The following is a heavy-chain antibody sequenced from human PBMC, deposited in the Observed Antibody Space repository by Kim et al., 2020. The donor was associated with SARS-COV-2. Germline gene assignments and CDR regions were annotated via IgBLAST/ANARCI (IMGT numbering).Heavy chain of an antibody. CDR3: AKNGAGTRNFDY. CDR2: IGGGGLTT. CDR1: GFTFSSYA. D-gene: IGHD1-7*01. J-gene: IGHJ4*02. Sequence: GGSLRLSCAASGFTFSSYAMSWVRQAPGKGLEWVSAIGGGGLTTYYADSVKGRFTISRDNSKNTLYLQMKSLRAEDTAVYYCAKNGAGTRNFDYWGQGTLVTVSS. V-gene: IGHV3-23*01.